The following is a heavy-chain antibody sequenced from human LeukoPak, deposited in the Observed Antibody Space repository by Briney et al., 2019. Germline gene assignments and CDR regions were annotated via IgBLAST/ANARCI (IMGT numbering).Heavy chain of an antibody. CDR3: ARGSPYCSSTSCYTEYFQH. CDR2: IIPIFGTA. CDR1: GGTFSSYA. D-gene: IGHD2-2*02. Sequence: SVKVSCKASGGTFSSYAISWVRQAPGQGLEWMGGIIPIFGTANYAQKFQGRVTITADESTSAAYMELSSPRSEDTAVYYCARGSPYCSSTSCYTEYFQHWGQGTLVTSPQ. V-gene: IGHV1-69*13. J-gene: IGHJ1*01.